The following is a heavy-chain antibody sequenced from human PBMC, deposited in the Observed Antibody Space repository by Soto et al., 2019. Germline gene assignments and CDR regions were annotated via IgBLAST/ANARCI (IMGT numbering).Heavy chain of an antibody. V-gene: IGHV1-69*01. CDR3: ARAYRYSSPFDY. D-gene: IGHD4-4*01. CDR2: IIPIFGTA. Sequence: GASVKVSFKASGGTFSSYAISWVLQAPGQGLEWMGGIIPIFGTANYAQKFQGRVTITADESTSTAYMELSSLRSEDTAVYYCARAYRYSSPFDYWGQGTLVTVSS. CDR1: GGTFSSYA. J-gene: IGHJ4*02.